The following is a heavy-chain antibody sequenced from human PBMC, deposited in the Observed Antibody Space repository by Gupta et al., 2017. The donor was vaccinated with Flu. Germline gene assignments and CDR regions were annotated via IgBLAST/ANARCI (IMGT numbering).Heavy chain of an antibody. CDR2: SKSKIDGGAT. CDR3: STDWEGYCTGGRCYRTRGLSDY. D-gene: IGHD2-15*01. J-gene: IGHJ4*02. V-gene: IGHV3-15*07. Sequence: NWVCQAPGKRLEWVGRSKSKIDGGATDYAAPVKGRFTISRDDSKNTLYLQMNSLRTEDTAVYYCSTDWEGYCTGGRCYRTRGLSDYWGRGTLVAVSS.